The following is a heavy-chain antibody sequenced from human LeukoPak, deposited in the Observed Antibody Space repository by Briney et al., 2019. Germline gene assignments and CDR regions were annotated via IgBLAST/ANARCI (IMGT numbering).Heavy chain of an antibody. CDR3: ARHVGAAAGIVIEYYMDV. D-gene: IGHD6-13*01. Sequence: SQTLSLTCSVSGGSISSGGAYYWSWIRQHPGKGLEWIGYIYYSGSTYYNPSLKSRVTLSVDTSNNQFSLKLSSVTAADTAVYYCARHVGAAAGIVIEYYMDVWGKGTTVTVSS. CDR2: IYYSGST. J-gene: IGHJ6*03. CDR1: GGSISSGGAYY. V-gene: IGHV4-31*03.